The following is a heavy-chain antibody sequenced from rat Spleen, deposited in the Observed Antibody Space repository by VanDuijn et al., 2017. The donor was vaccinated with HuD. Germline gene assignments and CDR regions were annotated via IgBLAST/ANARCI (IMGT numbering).Heavy chain of an antibody. CDR2: MWSDGDT. J-gene: IGHJ2*01. Sequence: QVQLKESGPGLMQPSETLSLTCTVSGFSLTTYSVHWVRQPPGKGLEWMGVMWSDGDTSYNSALKSRLSISRDTSKSQVFLKMNSLQTEDTAAYYWARDALITTRGGGWFAYWGQGVMVTVSS. CDR1: GFSLTTYS. D-gene: IGHD1-10*01. CDR3: ARDALITTRGGGWFAY. V-gene: IGHV2-32*01.